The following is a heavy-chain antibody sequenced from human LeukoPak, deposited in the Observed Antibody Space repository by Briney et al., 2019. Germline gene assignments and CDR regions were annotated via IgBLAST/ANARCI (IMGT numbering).Heavy chain of an antibody. Sequence: ASVKVSCKASGYTFTGYYMHWVRQAPGQGLEWMGWINPNSGGTNYAQKFQGRVTMTRDTSISTAYMELSRLRSDHTAVYYCARAGIGKSYSSSSALYYWGQGTLVTVSS. J-gene: IGHJ4*02. CDR3: ARAGIGKSYSSSSALYY. D-gene: IGHD6-6*01. CDR1: GYTFTGYY. CDR2: INPNSGGT. V-gene: IGHV1-2*02.